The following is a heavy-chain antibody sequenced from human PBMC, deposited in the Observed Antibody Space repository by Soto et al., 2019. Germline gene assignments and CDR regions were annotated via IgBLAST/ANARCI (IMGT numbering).Heavy chain of an antibody. CDR2: LSYDGDNK. CDR1: GVTLSRYA. CDR3: ARPGSSLSTYYYYHGMDV. V-gene: IGHV3-30-3*01. J-gene: IGHJ6*02. Sequence: QVQVVESGGGVVQPGRSLRLSCAVSGVTLSRYAMHWVRQAPGKGLEWVAVLSYDGDNKYYADSVKGRFTISRDTSNNTLYLQMNSLRAEDTAVYYCARPGSSLSTYYYYHGMDVWGQVTTVTVSS. D-gene: IGHD6-13*01.